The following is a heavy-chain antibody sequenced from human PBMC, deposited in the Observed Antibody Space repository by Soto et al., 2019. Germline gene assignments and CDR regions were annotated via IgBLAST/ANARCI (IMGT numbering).Heavy chain of an antibody. D-gene: IGHD4-17*01. CDR3: AKHPSVTTPFYPPYWYFDL. V-gene: IGHV3-23*01. CDR2: ISGSGGST. CDR1: GFTFSSYA. J-gene: IGHJ2*01. Sequence: EVQLLESGGGLVQPGGSLRLSCAASGFTFSSYAMSWVRQAPGKGLEWVSAISGSGGSTYYADSVKGRFTISRDNSKNTLYLQMNSLRAEDTAVYYCAKHPSVTTPFYPPYWYFDLWGRGTLVTVSS.